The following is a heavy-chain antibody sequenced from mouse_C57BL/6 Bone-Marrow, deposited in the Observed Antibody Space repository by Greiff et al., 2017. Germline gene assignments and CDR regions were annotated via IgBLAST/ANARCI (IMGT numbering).Heavy chain of an antibody. CDR3: ALLRFYWYVDG. CDR1: GFSLSTFGMG. D-gene: IGHD1-1*01. Sequence: QVTLKVSGPGILQPSQTLSLTCSFSGFSLSTFGMGVGWIRQPSGNGLEWLAHLWWDDDKSYNPALKSRLTISKDTSKNQVFLNIANVDTADTATYYCALLRFYWYVDGWGTGTTVTVSS. V-gene: IGHV8-8*01. CDR2: LWWDDDK. J-gene: IGHJ1*03.